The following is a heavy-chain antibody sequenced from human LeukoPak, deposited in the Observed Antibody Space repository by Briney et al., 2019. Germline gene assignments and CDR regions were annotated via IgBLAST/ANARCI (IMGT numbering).Heavy chain of an antibody. CDR2: IYYSGST. Sequence: SETLSLTCTVSGGSISSYYWSWIRLPPGKGLEWIGYIYYSGSTNYNPSLKSRVTISVDTSKNQFSLKLSSVTAADTAVYYCARELWDSSGAFDYWGQGTLVTVSS. CDR3: ARELWDSSGAFDY. CDR1: GGSISSYY. V-gene: IGHV4-59*01. J-gene: IGHJ4*02. D-gene: IGHD3-22*01.